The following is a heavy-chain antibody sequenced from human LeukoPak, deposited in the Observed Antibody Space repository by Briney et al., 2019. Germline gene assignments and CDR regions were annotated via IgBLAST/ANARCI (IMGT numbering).Heavy chain of an antibody. D-gene: IGHD2-15*01. CDR3: AKDQAGRCSGGSCSRHHYYYYYGMDV. CDR2: ISYDGSNK. Sequence: GSLILSCAASGFTFSSYGMHWVRQAPGKGLEWVAVISYDGSNKYYADSVKGRFTISRDNSKNTLYLQMNSLRAEDTAVYYCAKDQAGRCSGGSCSRHHYYYYYGMDVWGQGTTVTVSS. CDR1: GFTFSSYG. J-gene: IGHJ6*02. V-gene: IGHV3-30*18.